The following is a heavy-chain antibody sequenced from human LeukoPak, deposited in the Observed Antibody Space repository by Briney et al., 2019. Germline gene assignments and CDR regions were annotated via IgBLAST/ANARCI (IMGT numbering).Heavy chain of an antibody. V-gene: IGHV3-11*01. CDR3: ATGYSSGADAFDI. J-gene: IGHJ3*02. D-gene: IGHD6-19*01. Sequence: PGGSLRLSCAASGFTSSDYYMSWIRQAPGKGLEWVSYISSSGSTIYYADSVKGRFTISRDNAKNSLYLQMNSLRAEGTAVYYCATGYSSGADAFDIWGQGTMVTVSS. CDR1: GFTSSDYY. CDR2: ISSSGSTI.